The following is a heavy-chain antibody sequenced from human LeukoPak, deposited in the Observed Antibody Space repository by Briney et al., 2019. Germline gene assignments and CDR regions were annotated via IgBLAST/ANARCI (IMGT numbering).Heavy chain of an antibody. Sequence: GGSLRLSCAASGFTFSSYSMNWVRQAPGKGMELVSSISSSSSYIYYADSVKGRFTISRDNAKNSLYLQMNSLRAEDTAVYYCARDGVWFDYDSSGFNWFDPWGQGTLVTVSS. CDR3: ARDGVWFDYDSSGFNWFDP. CDR1: GFTFSSYS. J-gene: IGHJ5*02. CDR2: ISSSSSYI. D-gene: IGHD3-22*01. V-gene: IGHV3-21*01.